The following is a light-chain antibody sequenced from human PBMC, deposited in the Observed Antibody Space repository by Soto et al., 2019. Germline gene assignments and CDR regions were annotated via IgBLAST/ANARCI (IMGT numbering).Light chain of an antibody. Sequence: EIVMTQSPATLSVSPGERATLSCRASQSVSSNLAWYQQKPGQAPRLLIYGASTRATGIPARFSGSGSGTEFTLTISSLQSEHFAVYYCQQYNNGYTFGQGTKLEIK. J-gene: IGKJ2*01. V-gene: IGKV3-15*01. CDR3: QQYNNGYT. CDR1: QSVSSN. CDR2: GAS.